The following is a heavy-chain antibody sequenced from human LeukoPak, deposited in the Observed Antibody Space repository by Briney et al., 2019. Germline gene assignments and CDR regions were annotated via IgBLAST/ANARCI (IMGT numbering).Heavy chain of an antibody. CDR3: AREGNDFWTGYMDV. Sequence: GGSLRLSCAASGFTVSSNYMSWVRQAPGKGLEWVAVISYDGSNKYYADSVKGRFTISRDNSKNTLYLQMNSLRAEDTAVYYCAREGNDFWTGYMDVWGKGTTVTVSS. V-gene: IGHV3-30-3*01. J-gene: IGHJ6*03. CDR2: ISYDGSNK. CDR1: GFTVSSNY. D-gene: IGHD3-3*01.